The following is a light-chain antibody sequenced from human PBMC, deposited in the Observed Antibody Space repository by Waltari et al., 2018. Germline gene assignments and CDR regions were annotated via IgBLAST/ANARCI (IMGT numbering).Light chain of an antibody. V-gene: IGLV2-8*01. CDR3: SSYAGSNNVV. CDR2: EVS. Sequence: QSALTQPPSASGSPGQSVTISCTGTSSDVGGSNYVSWYQQHPGKAPKLMIYEVSKRPSGVPDRFSGSKSGNTASLTVSGLQAEDEADYYCSSYAGSNNVVFGGGTELTVL. J-gene: IGLJ2*01. CDR1: SSDVGGSNY.